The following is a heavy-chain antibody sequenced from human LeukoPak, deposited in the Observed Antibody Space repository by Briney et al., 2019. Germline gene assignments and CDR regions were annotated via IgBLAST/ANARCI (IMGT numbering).Heavy chain of an antibody. CDR2: IWYDGSNK. J-gene: IGHJ4*02. Sequence: GGSLRLSCAASGFTFSSYGMHWVRQAPGKGPEWVAIIWYDGSNKYYADSVKGRFTISRDNSKNTLYLQMNSLRAEDTAVYYCARGRRGRGSTQWLVHVFDYWGQGTLVTVSS. CDR1: GFTFSSYG. CDR3: ARGRRGRGSTQWLVHVFDY. V-gene: IGHV3-33*01. D-gene: IGHD6-19*01.